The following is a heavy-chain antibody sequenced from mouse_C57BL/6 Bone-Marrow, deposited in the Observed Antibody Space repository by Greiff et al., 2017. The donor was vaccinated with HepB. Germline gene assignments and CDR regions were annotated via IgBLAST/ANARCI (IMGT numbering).Heavy chain of an antibody. CDR2: ISSGGDYI. Sequence: EVQGVESGEGLVKPGGSLKLSCAASGFTFSSYAMSWVRQTPEKRLEWVAYISSGGDYIYYADTVKGRFTISRDNARNTLYLQMSSLKSEDTAMYYCTRVYYYGSSRFDYWGQGTTLTVSS. CDR1: GFTFSSYA. J-gene: IGHJ2*01. V-gene: IGHV5-9-1*02. CDR3: TRVYYYGSSRFDY. D-gene: IGHD1-1*01.